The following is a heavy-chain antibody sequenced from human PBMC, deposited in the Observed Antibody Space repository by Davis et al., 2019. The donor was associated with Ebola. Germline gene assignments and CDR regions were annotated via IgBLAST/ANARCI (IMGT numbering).Heavy chain of an antibody. CDR3: AGGDGLDY. Sequence: GGSLRLSCAASGFTFSSYAMTWVRQAPGKGLEWVSAISGSGGSTYYADSVKGRFTISRDNAKNSLYLQMNSLRAEDTAVYYCAGGDGLDYWGQGTLVTVSS. J-gene: IGHJ4*02. V-gene: IGHV3-23*01. D-gene: IGHD3-10*01. CDR2: ISGSGGST. CDR1: GFTFSSYA.